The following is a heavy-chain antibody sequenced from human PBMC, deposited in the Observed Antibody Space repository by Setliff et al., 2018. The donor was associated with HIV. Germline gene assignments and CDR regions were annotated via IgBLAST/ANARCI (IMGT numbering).Heavy chain of an antibody. CDR3: ARRIDNSGSFPDKNWFDT. V-gene: IGHV4-4*09. CDR1: GGSISSYC. D-gene: IGHD3-10*01. CDR2: IFTSGST. J-gene: IGHJ5*02. Sequence: SETLSLTCTVSGGSISSYCWNWIRQPPGRGLELIGYIFTSGSTKYNPSLQSRVTMSIDTSKNQFSLKLTSVTAADTAVYYCARRIDNSGSFPDKNWFDTWGQGSLVTVSS.